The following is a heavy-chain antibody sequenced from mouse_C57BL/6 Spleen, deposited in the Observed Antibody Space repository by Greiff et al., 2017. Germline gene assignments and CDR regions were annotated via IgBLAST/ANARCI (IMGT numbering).Heavy chain of an antibody. V-gene: IGHV2-2*01. Sequence: QVQLKQSGPGLVQPSQSLSITCTVSGFSLTSYGVHWVRQSPGTGLEWLGVIWSGGSTDYNAAFISRLSISKDNSKSQVFFKMNSLQADDTAIYYSASYGNYGTYYYDYWGQGTTLTVSS. CDR2: IWSGGST. D-gene: IGHD2-1*01. CDR1: GFSLTSYG. J-gene: IGHJ2*01. CDR3: ASYGNYGTYYYDY.